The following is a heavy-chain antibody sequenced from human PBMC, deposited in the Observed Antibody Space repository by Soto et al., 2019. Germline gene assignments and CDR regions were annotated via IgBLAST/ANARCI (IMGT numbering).Heavy chain of an antibody. CDR1: GDSISSYY. V-gene: IGHV4-59*08. J-gene: IGHJ4*02. D-gene: IGHD2-15*01. Sequence: SDTLSLTCTVAGDSISSYYWSWIRQPPGKGLEWIGYIYYSGSTNYNPSLKSRVTISVDTSKNQFSLKLSSVTAADTAVYYCARRWGSAADYWGQGTLVTVS. CDR3: ARRWGSAADY. CDR2: IYYSGST.